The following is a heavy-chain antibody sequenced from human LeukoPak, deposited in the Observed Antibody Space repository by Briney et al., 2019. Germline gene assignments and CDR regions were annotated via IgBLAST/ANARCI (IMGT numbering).Heavy chain of an antibody. CDR1: GFTFSSYS. CDR3: ARGDSSVLDY. V-gene: IGHV3-21*01. D-gene: IGHD3-22*01. Sequence: GGSLRLSCAASGFTFSSYSMNWVRQAPGKGPEWVSSISSSSNYIYYADSVKGRFTISRDNAKKSLYLQMNSLRAEDTAVYYCARGDSSVLDYWGQGTLVTASS. CDR2: ISSSSNYI. J-gene: IGHJ4*02.